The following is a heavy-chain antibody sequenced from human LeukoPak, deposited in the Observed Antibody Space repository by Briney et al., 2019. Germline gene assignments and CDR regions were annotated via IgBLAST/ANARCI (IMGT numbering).Heavy chain of an antibody. CDR2: INHSGST. Sequence: SETLSLTCAVYGGSFSGYYWSWIRQPPGKGLEWIGEINHSGSTNYNPSLKSRVTISVDTSKNQFSLKLSSVTAADTAVYYCYYYDSDYWGQGTLVTVSS. J-gene: IGHJ4*02. CDR3: YYYDSDY. D-gene: IGHD3-22*01. CDR1: GGSFSGYY. V-gene: IGHV4-34*01.